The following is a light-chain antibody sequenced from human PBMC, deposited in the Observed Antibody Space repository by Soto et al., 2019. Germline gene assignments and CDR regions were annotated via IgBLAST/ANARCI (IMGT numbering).Light chain of an antibody. CDR2: AAS. CDR3: QQSYRTPLT. V-gene: IGKV1-39*01. J-gene: IGKJ4*01. CDR1: ETISDY. Sequence: DIQMTQFPSSLSASVGDRVTITCRASETISDYLNWYQHKPGTAPKLLIFAASSLQGGVTSRFGGGGSGTNFTLTITSLQPDDVVTYDGQQSYRTPLTFGGGTKVEIQ.